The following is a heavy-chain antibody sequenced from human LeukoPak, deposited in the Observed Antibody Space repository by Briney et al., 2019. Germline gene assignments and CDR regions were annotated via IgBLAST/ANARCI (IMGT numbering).Heavy chain of an antibody. CDR2: TYYRSQWFD. J-gene: IGHJ4*02. CDR3: VRIRGLGLFDY. V-gene: IGHV6-1*01. Sequence: SQTLSLTCAISGDSVSNNRASWGWIRQPPPRGFDWLGRTYYRSQWFDDYAPSLRSRITINPDTSKNQFSLQLTSVTPEDTAVYYCVRIRGLGLFDYWGQGTLVTVSS. CDR1: GDSVSNNRAS. D-gene: IGHD1-26*01.